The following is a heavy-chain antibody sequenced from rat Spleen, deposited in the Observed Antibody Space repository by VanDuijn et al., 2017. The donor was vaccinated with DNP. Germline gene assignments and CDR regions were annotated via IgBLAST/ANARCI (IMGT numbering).Heavy chain of an antibody. CDR1: GFSFRNYY. D-gene: IGHD1-12*01. CDR3: TTLNFYASLSEYFNY. V-gene: IGHV5-27*01. Sequence: EVQLVESGGGLVQPGRSLKISCVASGFSFRNYYMAWVRQTPKRGLEWVAIISHSDDTTYYPDSVKGRFTVSRDNTRSTLYLQMDSLRSEDTATYYCTTLNFYASLSEYFNYWGQGVMVTVSS. J-gene: IGHJ2*01. CDR2: ISHSDDTT.